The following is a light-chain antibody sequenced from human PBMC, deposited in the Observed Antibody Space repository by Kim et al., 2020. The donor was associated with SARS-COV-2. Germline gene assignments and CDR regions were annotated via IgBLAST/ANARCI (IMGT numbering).Light chain of an antibody. Sequence: QSALTQPASVSGSPGQSITISCTGSSSNIGNNYVSWYQQLPGTAPKLLIYDNDKRPSGIPDRFSGSKSGTSATLGITGLQPGDEADYYCGTWDSSLSAAVFGGGTQLTVL. CDR2: DND. CDR1: SSNIGNNY. CDR3: GTWDSSLSAAV. J-gene: IGLJ2*01. V-gene: IGLV1-51*01.